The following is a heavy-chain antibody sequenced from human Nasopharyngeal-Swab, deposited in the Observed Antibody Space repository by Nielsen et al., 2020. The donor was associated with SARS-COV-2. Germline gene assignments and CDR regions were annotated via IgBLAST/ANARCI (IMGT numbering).Heavy chain of an antibody. CDR1: GGSIRGYY. V-gene: IGHV4-59*13. CDR3: ARAANSGDWYFDL. Sequence: SETLSLTCSVSGGSIRGYYWSWTRQPPGKGLEWIGYVYFSGSTNYNPSLKSRVTISVDTSKNQFSLKLTSVTAADTAVYYCARAANSGDWYFDLWGRGTLVTVSS. D-gene: IGHD1-26*01. J-gene: IGHJ2*01. CDR2: VYFSGST.